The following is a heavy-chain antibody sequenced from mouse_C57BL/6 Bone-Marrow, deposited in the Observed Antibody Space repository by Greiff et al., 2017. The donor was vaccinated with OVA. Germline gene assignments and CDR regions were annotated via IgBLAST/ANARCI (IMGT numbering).Heavy chain of an antibody. CDR1: GYTFTSYG. CDR3: ARKSSYYYGSSYVDF. CDR2: IYPRSGNT. V-gene: IGHV1-81*01. D-gene: IGHD1-1*01. J-gene: IGHJ2*01. Sequence: QVQLQQSGAELARPGASVKLSCKASGYTFTSYGISWVKQRTGQGLEWIGEIYPRSGNTYYNEKFKGKATLTADKSSSTAYMWLRSLTSEDSAVYFCARKSSYYYGSSYVDFWGQGTTLTVSS.